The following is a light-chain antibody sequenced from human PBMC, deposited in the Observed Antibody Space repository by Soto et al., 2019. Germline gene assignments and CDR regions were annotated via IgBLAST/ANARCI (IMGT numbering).Light chain of an antibody. J-gene: IGLJ2*01. CDR2: DDDDS. CDR1: TSGGKS. V-gene: IGLV3-21*02. Sequence: LTQPPSVSVAPGQTARITCVGYTSGGKSVHWYQQRAGQAPVLVVHDDDDSDRPSGIPERFSGSTSGNTATLTISWVEAGDEADYYCQLWDTTSGQPSVVFGGGTKVTVL. CDR3: QLWDTTSGQPSVV.